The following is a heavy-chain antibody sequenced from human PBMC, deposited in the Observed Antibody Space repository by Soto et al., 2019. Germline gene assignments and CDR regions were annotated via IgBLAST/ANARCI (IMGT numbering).Heavy chain of an antibody. CDR1: GFTFSSYS. CDR3: AKGGVGYYDSTGYYLYYYYGMDV. V-gene: IGHV3-23*01. Sequence: EVQLLESGGGLVQPGGSLRLSCAASGFTFSSYSMIWVRQAPGKGLEWVSAISGSGGTTYYADSVKGRFTISRDNSKNTLYLQMNSLRAEGTAVYYCAKGGVGYYDSTGYYLYYYYGMDVWGQGTRVTVSS. CDR2: ISGSGGTT. J-gene: IGHJ6*02. D-gene: IGHD3-22*01.